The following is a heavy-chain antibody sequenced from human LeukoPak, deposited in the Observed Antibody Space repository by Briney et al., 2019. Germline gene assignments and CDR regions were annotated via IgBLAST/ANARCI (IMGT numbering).Heavy chain of an antibody. CDR3: ATNAGQWQAPFDY. CDR2: ISSSGGST. D-gene: IGHD6-19*01. CDR1: GFTFEDYG. V-gene: IGHV3-23*01. Sequence: GGSLRLSCAASGFTFEDYGMSWVRQAPGKGPDWVSVISSSGGSTIYAGSVKGRFTISRDNSENTLYLQMNSLRADDTAVYYCATNAGQWQAPFDYWGQGTLVTVSS. J-gene: IGHJ4*02.